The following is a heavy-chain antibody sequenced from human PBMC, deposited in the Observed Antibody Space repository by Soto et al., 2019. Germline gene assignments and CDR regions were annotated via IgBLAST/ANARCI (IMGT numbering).Heavy chain of an antibody. CDR3: ARGGVAARKGRWFDP. J-gene: IGHJ5*02. CDR2: IYYSGST. CDR1: GGSISSYY. D-gene: IGHD6-25*01. V-gene: IGHV4-59*01. Sequence: SETLSLTCTVSGGSISSYYWSWIRQPPGKGLEWIGYIYYSGSTNYNPSLKSRVTISVDTPKNQFSLKVNSMIAADTAIYYCARGGVAARKGRWFDPWGQGTLVTVSS.